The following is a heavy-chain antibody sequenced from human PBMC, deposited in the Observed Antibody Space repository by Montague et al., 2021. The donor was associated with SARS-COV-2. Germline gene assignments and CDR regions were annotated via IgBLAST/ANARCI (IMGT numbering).Heavy chain of an antibody. V-gene: IGHV4-34*01. CDR3: ARGGGYSYGALDY. J-gene: IGHJ4*02. Sequence: YKKYLKSRVTISVDTSKTQFSLRLNSVTAADTAVYYCARGGGYSYGALDYWGQGTLVTVSS. D-gene: IGHD5-18*01.